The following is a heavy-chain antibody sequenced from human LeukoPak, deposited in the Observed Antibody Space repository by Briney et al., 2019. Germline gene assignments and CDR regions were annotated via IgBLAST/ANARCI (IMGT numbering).Heavy chain of an antibody. V-gene: IGHV3-21*01. CDR2: ISSSSSYI. Sequence: PGGSLRLSCAASGFTFSSYSTNSVRQAPRKGLGWVSSISSSSSYIYYADSVKGRFTISRDNAKNSLYLQMNSLRAEDTAVYYCARGHSGYDHWGQGTLVTVSS. J-gene: IGHJ4*02. D-gene: IGHD5-12*01. CDR1: GFTFSSYS. CDR3: ARGHSGYDH.